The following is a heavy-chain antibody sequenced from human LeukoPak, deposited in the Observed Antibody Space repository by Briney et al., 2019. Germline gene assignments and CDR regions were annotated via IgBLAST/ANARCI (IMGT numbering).Heavy chain of an antibody. J-gene: IGHJ6*03. CDR3: AKDPSYYDFWSDYYTDYYYYYMDV. Sequence: GGSLRLSCAASGFTFSSYGMHWVRQAPGKGLEWVAFIRYDGSNKYYADSVKGRFTISRDNSKNTLYLQMNSLRAEDTAVYYCAKDPSYYDFWSDYYTDYYYYYMDVWGKGTTVTVSS. CDR1: GFTFSSYG. D-gene: IGHD3-3*01. V-gene: IGHV3-30*02. CDR2: IRYDGSNK.